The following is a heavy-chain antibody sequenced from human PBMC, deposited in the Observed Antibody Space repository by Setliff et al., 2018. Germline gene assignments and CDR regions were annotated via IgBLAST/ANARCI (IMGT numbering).Heavy chain of an antibody. Sequence: GGSLRLSCAASGFTFSSYSMNWVRQAPGKGLEWVSYISSSSSTIYYADSVKGRFTISRDNAKNSRYLQMNSLRAEDTAVYYCARDPGWRTLFYYYYYKDVWGKGTTVTVSS. V-gene: IGHV3-48*01. CDR2: ISSSSSTI. D-gene: IGHD3-3*01. CDR3: ARDPGWRTLFYYYYYKDV. J-gene: IGHJ6*03. CDR1: GFTFSSYS.